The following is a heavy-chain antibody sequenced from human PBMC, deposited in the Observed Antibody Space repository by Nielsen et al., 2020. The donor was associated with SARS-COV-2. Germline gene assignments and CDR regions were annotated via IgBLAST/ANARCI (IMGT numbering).Heavy chain of an antibody. Sequence: GGSLRLSCAASGFTFSSYEMNWVRQAPGKGLEWVSCISSSGSTIYYADSVKGRFTISRDNAKNSLYLQMNSLRAEDTAVYYCATYYDFWSEIYYYYGMDVWGQGTTVTVSS. CDR3: ATYYDFWSEIYYYYGMDV. J-gene: IGHJ6*02. CDR2: ISSSGSTI. V-gene: IGHV3-48*03. D-gene: IGHD3-3*01. CDR1: GFTFSSYE.